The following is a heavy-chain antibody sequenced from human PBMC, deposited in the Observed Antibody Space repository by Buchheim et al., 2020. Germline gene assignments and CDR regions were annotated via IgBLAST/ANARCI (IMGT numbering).Heavy chain of an antibody. D-gene: IGHD6-13*01. CDR2: INHSGTT. CDR3: ARVGRRYSSSPIRGWYFDL. Sequence: QVQLQQWGAGLLKPSETLSLTCAVYGGSFSGYYWSWIRQPPGKGLEWIGEINHSGTTNYNPSLKSRVTISVDTSKNQFSLKMSSVTAADTAVYYYARVGRRYSSSPIRGWYFDLWGRGTL. J-gene: IGHJ2*01. CDR1: GGSFSGYY. V-gene: IGHV4-34*01.